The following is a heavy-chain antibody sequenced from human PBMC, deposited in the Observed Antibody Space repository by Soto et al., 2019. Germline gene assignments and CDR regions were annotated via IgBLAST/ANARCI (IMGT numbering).Heavy chain of an antibody. V-gene: IGHV4-30-2*01. CDR1: GGSISSGGYS. J-gene: IGHJ4*02. CDR2: IYHSGST. CDR3: ARGSYYYDSSGYYQY. D-gene: IGHD3-22*01. Sequence: SETLSLTCAVSGGSISSGGYSRSWNRQPPGKGLEWIGYIYHSGSTYYNPSLKSRVTISVDRSKNQFSLKLGSVTAADTAVYYCARGSYYYDSSGYYQYWGQGTLVTVSS.